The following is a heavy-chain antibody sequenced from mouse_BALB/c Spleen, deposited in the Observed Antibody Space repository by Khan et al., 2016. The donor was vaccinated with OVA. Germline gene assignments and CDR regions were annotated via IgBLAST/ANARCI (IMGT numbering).Heavy chain of an antibody. Sequence: EVELVESGGDLVKPGGSLKLSCAASGFTFSTYGMSWVRQTPDKRLEWVATVSTGGGYTYSPDSVTVRFTISRAKGENTLYLQLSGLKSEDTAMFDCTRRAYYYDSEGFAYWGQGTLVTVSA. J-gene: IGHJ3*01. CDR1: GFTFSTYG. CDR2: VSTGGGYT. V-gene: IGHV5-6*01. CDR3: TRRAYYYDSEGFAY. D-gene: IGHD1-1*01.